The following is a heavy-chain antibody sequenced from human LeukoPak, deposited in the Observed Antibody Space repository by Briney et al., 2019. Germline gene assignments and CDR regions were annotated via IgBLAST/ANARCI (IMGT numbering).Heavy chain of an antibody. J-gene: IGHJ4*02. Sequence: SETLSLTCSVTGGSISSYHWSWLRQPPGKGLEWIGHIYYSGSTNYNPSLKSRVTISVDTSKNQFSLQLRSVTAADTAVYYCARDGGYNSGWPYFDYWGQGTLVPVSS. CDR2: IYYSGST. D-gene: IGHD6-19*01. CDR1: GGSISSYH. CDR3: ARDGGYNSGWPYFDY. V-gene: IGHV4-59*01.